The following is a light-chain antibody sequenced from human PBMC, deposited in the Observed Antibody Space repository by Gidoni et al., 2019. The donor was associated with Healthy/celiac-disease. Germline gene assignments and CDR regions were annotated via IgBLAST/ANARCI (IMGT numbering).Light chain of an antibody. CDR2: DAS. Sequence: DIQMTPSPSSLSASVGDRVTITCQASQDISNYLNWYQQKPGQAPKLLIYDASNLETGGPSRFSGRGSWTDFTFTISSLQPEDSATYYCQQYDNLPPFFGGGTKVEIK. CDR3: QQYDNLPPF. J-gene: IGKJ4*01. CDR1: QDISNY. V-gene: IGKV1-33*01.